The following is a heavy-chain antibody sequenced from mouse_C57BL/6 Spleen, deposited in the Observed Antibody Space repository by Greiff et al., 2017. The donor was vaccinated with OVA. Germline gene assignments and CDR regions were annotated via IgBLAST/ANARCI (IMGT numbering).Heavy chain of an antibody. V-gene: IGHV1-15*01. CDR2: IDPETGGT. Sequence: QVQLQQSGAELVRPGASVTLSCKASGYTFTDYEMHWVKQTPVHGLEWIGAIDPETGGTAYNQKFKGKAILTADKSSSTAYMELRSLTSEDSAVYYCTRRELGRRAMDYWGQGTSVTVSS. D-gene: IGHD4-1*01. CDR1: GYTFTDYE. J-gene: IGHJ4*01. CDR3: TRRELGRRAMDY.